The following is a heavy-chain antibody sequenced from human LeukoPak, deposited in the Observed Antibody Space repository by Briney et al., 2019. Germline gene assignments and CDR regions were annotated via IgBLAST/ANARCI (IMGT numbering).Heavy chain of an antibody. D-gene: IGHD2-8*01. V-gene: IGHV1-46*01. Sequence: ASVKVSCKASGYTFTSYHMHWVRQAPGQGLEWMGKINLSGGSTTYAQKFQGRVTMTRDTSASTVYMELSSLRSEDTAVYYCARDYVDDIPMIKDYWGQGTLVTVSS. CDR3: ARDYVDDIPMIKDY. J-gene: IGHJ4*02. CDR1: GYTFTSYH. CDR2: INLSGGST.